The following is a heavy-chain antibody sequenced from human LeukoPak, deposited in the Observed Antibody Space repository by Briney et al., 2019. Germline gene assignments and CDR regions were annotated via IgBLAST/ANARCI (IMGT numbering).Heavy chain of an antibody. D-gene: IGHD1-14*01. V-gene: IGHV4-34*01. CDR2: INHSGST. CDR1: GGSFSGYY. CDR3: ARRPLPAWRAFDI. J-gene: IGHJ3*02. Sequence: SVTLSLTCAVYGGSFSGYYRSWIRQPPGMGLEWIGEINHSGSTNYNPSLKSRVTISVDTSKNQFSLKLSSVTAADTAVYYCARRPLPAWRAFDIWGQGTMVTVSS.